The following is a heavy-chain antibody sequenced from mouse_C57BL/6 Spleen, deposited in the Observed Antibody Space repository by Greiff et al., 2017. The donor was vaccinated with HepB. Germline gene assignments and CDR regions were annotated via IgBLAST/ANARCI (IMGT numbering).Heavy chain of an antibody. V-gene: IGHV1-39*01. CDR3: AENYYGSSSFAY. CDR2: INPNYGTT. D-gene: IGHD1-1*01. Sequence: VHVKQSGPELVKPGASVKISCKASGYSFTDYNMNWVKQSNGKSLEWIGVINPNYGTTSYNQKFKGKATLTVDQSSSTAYMQLNSLTSEDSAVYYCAENYYGSSSFAYWGQGTLVTVSA. J-gene: IGHJ3*01. CDR1: GYSFTDYN.